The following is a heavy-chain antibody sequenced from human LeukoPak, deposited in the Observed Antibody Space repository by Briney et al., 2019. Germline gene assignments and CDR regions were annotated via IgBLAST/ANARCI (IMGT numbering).Heavy chain of an antibody. CDR3: AAWNYYGSGSYIRSGAFDI. Sequence: GRSLRLSCAASGFTFSSYGMHWVRQAPGKGLEWVAVIWYDGSNKYYADSAKGRFTISRDNSKNTLYLQMNSLRAEDTAVYYCAAWNYYGSGSYIRSGAFDIWGQGTMVTVSS. D-gene: IGHD3-10*01. J-gene: IGHJ3*02. CDR1: GFTFSSYG. CDR2: IWYDGSNK. V-gene: IGHV3-33*01.